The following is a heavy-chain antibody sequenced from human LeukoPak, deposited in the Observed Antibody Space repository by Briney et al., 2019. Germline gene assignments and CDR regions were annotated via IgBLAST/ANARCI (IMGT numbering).Heavy chain of an antibody. CDR2: INPNSGGT. CDR3: ARFASGGQGAFDI. Sequence: ASVKVSCKASGYTFTGYYMHWVRQAPGQGFEWMGWINPNSGGTNYAQKFQGWVTMTRDTSISTAYMELSRLRSDDTAVYYCARFASGGQGAFDIWGQGTMVTVSS. J-gene: IGHJ3*02. V-gene: IGHV1-2*04. CDR1: GYTFTGYY. D-gene: IGHD2-15*01.